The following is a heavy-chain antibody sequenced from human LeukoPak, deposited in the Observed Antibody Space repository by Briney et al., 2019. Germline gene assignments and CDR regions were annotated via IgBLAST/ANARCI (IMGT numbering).Heavy chain of an antibody. Sequence: SETLSLTCTVSGGSISSYYWSWIRQPPGKGLEWIGYIFYRGSTNYNPSLKSRVTISVDTSKNQFSLKLTSVTAADTAVYYCARDTGYCSGESCFDWSDPWGQGTLVTVSS. V-gene: IGHV4-59*01. CDR1: GGSISSYY. CDR2: IFYRGST. D-gene: IGHD2-15*01. J-gene: IGHJ5*02. CDR3: ARDTGYCSGESCFDWSDP.